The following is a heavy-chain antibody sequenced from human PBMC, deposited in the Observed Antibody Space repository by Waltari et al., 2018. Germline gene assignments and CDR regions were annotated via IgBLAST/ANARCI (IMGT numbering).Heavy chain of an antibody. CDR3: ARAGPSDGYNYDY. V-gene: IGHV1-69*01. CDR2: IIPSFGTA. Sequence: QVQLVQSGAEVKKPGSSVKVSCKASGGTFSSSAISWLRQAPGQGLEWIGGIIPSFGTANYAQKFQGRVTITADESTSTAYMELSSLRSEDTAVYYCARAGPSDGYNYDYWGQGTLVTVSS. CDR1: GGTFSSSA. J-gene: IGHJ4*02. D-gene: IGHD5-12*01.